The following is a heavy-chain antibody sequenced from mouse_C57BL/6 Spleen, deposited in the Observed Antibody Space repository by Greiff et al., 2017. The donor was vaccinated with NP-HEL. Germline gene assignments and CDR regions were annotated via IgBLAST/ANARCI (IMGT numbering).Heavy chain of an antibody. V-gene: IGHV1-7*01. CDR2: INPSSGYT. D-gene: IGHD1-1*01. J-gene: IGHJ4*01. CDR1: GYTFTSYW. CDR3: ARSYITTVVGYYAMDY. Sequence: VKVVESGAELAKPGASVKLSCKASGYTFTSYWMHWVKQRPGQGLEWIGYINPSSGYTKYNQKFKDKATLTADKSSSTAYMQLSSLTYEDSAVYYCARSYITTVVGYYAMDYWGQGTSVTVSS.